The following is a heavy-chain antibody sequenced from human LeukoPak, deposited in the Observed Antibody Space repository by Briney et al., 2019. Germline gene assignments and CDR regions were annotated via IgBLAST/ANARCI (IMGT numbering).Heavy chain of an antibody. Sequence: GASVKVSCKPSGYTFTGYYLHWVRQAPGQGLEWMGRINPNTGATIYAEKFQGGVTMTRDTSIDTAYMEMRSLRSDDTAVYYCARDRVGSGWPRPWYFEFWGQGTLITVSS. D-gene: IGHD6-19*01. CDR1: GYTFTGYY. V-gene: IGHV1-2*06. J-gene: IGHJ4*02. CDR3: ARDRVGSGWPRPWYFEF. CDR2: INPNTGAT.